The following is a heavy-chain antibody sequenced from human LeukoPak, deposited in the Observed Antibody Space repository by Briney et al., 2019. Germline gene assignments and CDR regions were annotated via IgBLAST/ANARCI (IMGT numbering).Heavy chain of an antibody. J-gene: IGHJ5*02. V-gene: IGHV1-18*01. CDR1: GYTFTSYG. D-gene: IGHD3-9*01. Sequence: ASVKVSCKASGYTFTSYGISWVRQAPGQGLAWMGWISAYNGNTNYAQKLQGRVTMTTDTSTSTAYMELRSLRSDDTAVYYCARGMYYDILTGYYKAEDWFDPWGQGTLVTVSS. CDR3: ARGMYYDILTGYYKAEDWFDP. CDR2: ISAYNGNT.